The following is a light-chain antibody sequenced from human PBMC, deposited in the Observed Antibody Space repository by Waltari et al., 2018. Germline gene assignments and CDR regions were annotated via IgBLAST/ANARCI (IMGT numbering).Light chain of an antibody. V-gene: IGKV1-5*03. CDR3: QQYNTYSS. CDR2: KAS. Sequence: DIQMTQSPSTLSASVGDRVTITCRASQSISNWLAWYQQKPGKAPNLLIYKASILKSGVPSRFSGSGSGTQFTLTISCLQPVDFATYYCQQYNTYSSFGQGTKLEIK. CDR1: QSISNW. J-gene: IGKJ2*01.